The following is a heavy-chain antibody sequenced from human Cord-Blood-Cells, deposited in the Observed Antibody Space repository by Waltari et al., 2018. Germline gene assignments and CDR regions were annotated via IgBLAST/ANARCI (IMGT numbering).Heavy chain of an antibody. Sequence: KVSCKAAAGTFSSYAINWVRQAPGQRIEWMGRIITILGIANYAQKFQGRVTITADKSTSTAYMELSSLRSEDTAVYYCARGVLTGYFDYWGQGTLVTVSS. CDR2: IITILGIA. J-gene: IGHJ4*02. D-gene: IGHD7-27*01. CDR1: AGTFSSYA. CDR3: ARGVLTGYFDY. V-gene: IGHV1-69*04.